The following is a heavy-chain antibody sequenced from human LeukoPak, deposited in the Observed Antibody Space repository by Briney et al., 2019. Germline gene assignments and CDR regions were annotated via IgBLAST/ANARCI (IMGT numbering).Heavy chain of an antibody. V-gene: IGHV1-69*02. CDR1: GYSFTAFY. CDR2: IIPILGIA. Sequence: GASVKVSCKASGYSFTAFYIHWVRQAPGQGLEWMGRIIPILGIANYAQKFQGRVTITADKSTSTAYMELSSLRSEDTAVYYCARGITMIVVVTSDAFDIWGQGTMVTVSS. D-gene: IGHD3-22*01. CDR3: ARGITMIVVVTSDAFDI. J-gene: IGHJ3*02.